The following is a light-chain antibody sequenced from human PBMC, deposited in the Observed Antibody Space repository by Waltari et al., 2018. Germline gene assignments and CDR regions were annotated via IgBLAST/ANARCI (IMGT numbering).Light chain of an antibody. V-gene: IGLV2-8*01. Sequence: QSALTQPPSASGSPGQSVTISCTGTSSDVGGYNYVSWYQQDPGKATKHMIYEVSKRPSGVPDRVSGSKSGYTAALTVSWLQAEDEADYYCSSYAGSNNSWVFGGGTKLTVL. CDR3: SSYAGSNNSWV. CDR1: SSDVGGYNY. CDR2: EVS. J-gene: IGLJ3*02.